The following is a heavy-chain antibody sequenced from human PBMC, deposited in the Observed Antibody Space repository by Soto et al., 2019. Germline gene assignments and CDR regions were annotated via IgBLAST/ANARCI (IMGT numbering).Heavy chain of an antibody. J-gene: IGHJ6*02. CDR2: IYPGDSDT. CDR1: GYSFTSYW. CDR3: ARDRSSSWYEDYYYYGMDV. Sequence: GESLKISCKGSGYSFTSYWIGWVRQMPGKGLEWMGIIYPGDSDTRYSPSFQGQVTISADKSISTAYLQMNSLRAEDTAVYYCARDRSSSWYEDYYYYGMDVWGQGTTVTVSS. D-gene: IGHD6-13*01. V-gene: IGHV5-51*01.